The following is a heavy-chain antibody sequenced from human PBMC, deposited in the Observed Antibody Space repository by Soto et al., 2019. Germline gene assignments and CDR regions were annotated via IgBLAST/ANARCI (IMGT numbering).Heavy chain of an antibody. J-gene: IGHJ4*02. D-gene: IGHD2-2*01. CDR3: ARTPCSSTRCYVGSWDY. CDR2: INPNSGGT. Sequence: ASVKVSCKASGYTFTGYYMHWVRQAPGQGLEWMGWINPNSGGTNYAQNFQGWVTMTRDTSISTAYMELSRLRSDDTAVYYCARTPCSSTRCYVGSWDYWGQGTLVTV. V-gene: IGHV1-2*04. CDR1: GYTFTGYY.